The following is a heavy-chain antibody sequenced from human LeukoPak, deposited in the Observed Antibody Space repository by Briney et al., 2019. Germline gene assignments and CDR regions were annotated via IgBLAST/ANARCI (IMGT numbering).Heavy chain of an antibody. J-gene: IGHJ6*03. CDR2: IYSGGST. V-gene: IGHV3-66*02. CDR1: GFTVSSNY. CDR3: ARLHGLINYDFWSGYMDV. D-gene: IGHD3-3*01. Sequence: GGSLRLSCAASGFTVSSNYMSWVRQAPGKGLEWVSVIYSGGSTYYADSVKGRFTISRDSSKNTLYLQMNSLRAEDTAVYYCARLHGLINYDFWSGYMDVWGKGTTVTVSS.